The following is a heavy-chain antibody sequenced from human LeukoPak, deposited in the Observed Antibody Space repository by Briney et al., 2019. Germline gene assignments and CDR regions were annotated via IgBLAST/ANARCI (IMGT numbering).Heavy chain of an antibody. CDR3: ARDQDIVVVPVADVWFDP. CDR1: GFTFSSYG. D-gene: IGHD2-2*01. Sequence: QPGRSLRLSCAASGFTFSSYGMHWVRQAPGKGLEWVAVIWYDGSNKYYADSVEGRFTISRDNSKNTLYLQMNSLRAEDTAVYYCARDQDIVVVPVADVWFDPWGQGTLVTVSS. CDR2: IWYDGSNK. V-gene: IGHV3-33*01. J-gene: IGHJ5*02.